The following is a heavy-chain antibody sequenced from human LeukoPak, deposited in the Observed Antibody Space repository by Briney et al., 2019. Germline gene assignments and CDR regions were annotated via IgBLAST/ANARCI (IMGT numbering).Heavy chain of an antibody. V-gene: IGHV1-8*01. D-gene: IGHD3-22*01. CDR1: GYSFTNYD. CDR3: ARADYDTSASTRKQIDY. J-gene: IGHJ4*02. Sequence: GASVKVSCKASGYSFTNYDINWVRQATGQGLEWMGWMNPNSRNTAYAQKFQGRVTMTRNTSISTAYMELSSLKSEDTAVYFCARADYDTSASTRKQIDYWGQGTLVTVSS. CDR2: MNPNSRNT.